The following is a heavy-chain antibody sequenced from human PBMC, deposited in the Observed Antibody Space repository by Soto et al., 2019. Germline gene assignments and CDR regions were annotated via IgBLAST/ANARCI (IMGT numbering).Heavy chain of an antibody. CDR3: AKXRYCSGGTCLNFYGMDV. Sequence: GGSLRLSCAASGFTFSSYGMHWVRQAPGKGLEWVTVISYDGSNEYYADSVKGRFTISRDNSKNTLYLQMNSLRGEDTAVYYCAKXRYCSGGTCLNFYGMDVWGQGTTVTVSS. CDR1: GFTFSSYG. J-gene: IGHJ6*02. V-gene: IGHV3-30*18. CDR2: ISYDGSNE. D-gene: IGHD2-15*01.